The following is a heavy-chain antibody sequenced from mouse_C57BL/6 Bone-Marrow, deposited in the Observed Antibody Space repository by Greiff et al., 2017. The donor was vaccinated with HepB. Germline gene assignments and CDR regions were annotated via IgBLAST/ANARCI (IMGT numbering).Heavy chain of an antibody. CDR3: AREGVYGNYPYY. J-gene: IGHJ2*01. V-gene: IGHV1-42*01. Sequence: EVKLMESGPELVKPGASVKISCKASGYSFTGYYMNWVKQSPEKSLEWIGEINPSTGGTTYNQKFKAKATLTVDKSSSTAYMQLKSLTSEDSAVYYCAREGVYGNYPYYWGQGTTLTVSS. CDR2: INPSTGGT. CDR1: GYSFTGYY. D-gene: IGHD2-1*01.